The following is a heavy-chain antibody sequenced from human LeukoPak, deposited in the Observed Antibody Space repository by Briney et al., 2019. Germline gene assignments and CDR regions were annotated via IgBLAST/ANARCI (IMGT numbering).Heavy chain of an antibody. Sequence: PGGSLRLSCEASGFTVSSNSMSWVRQAPGKGLEWVSVIYSGGSTKYADSVKGRFTIFRDNSKNTLNRQMNSLRAEDTAVYYCARHLRYGSGGYFDYWGQGTLVTVSS. V-gene: IGHV3-66*04. J-gene: IGHJ4*02. CDR3: ARHLRYGSGGYFDY. CDR1: GFTVSSNS. CDR2: IYSGGST. D-gene: IGHD3-10*01.